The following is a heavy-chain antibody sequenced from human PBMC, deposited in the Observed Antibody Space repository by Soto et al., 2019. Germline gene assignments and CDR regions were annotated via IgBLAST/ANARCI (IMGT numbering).Heavy chain of an antibody. CDR2: INHSGST. Sequence: SETLSLTCTVSGGSISSHYWSSIRQPTGKGLEWIGEINHSGSTNYNPSLKSRVTISVDTSKNQFSLKLSSVTAADTAVYYCARALKLRYFDWLSTPYYFDYWGQGTLVTVSS. D-gene: IGHD3-9*01. CDR3: ARALKLRYFDWLSTPYYFDY. V-gene: IGHV4-34*01. CDR1: GGSISSHY. J-gene: IGHJ4*02.